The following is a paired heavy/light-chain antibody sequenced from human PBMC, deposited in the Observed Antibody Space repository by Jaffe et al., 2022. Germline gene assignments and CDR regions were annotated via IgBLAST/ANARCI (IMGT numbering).Light chain of an antibody. Sequence: DIQMTQSPSSLSASVGDRVTITCRASQGISNYLAWFQQKPGKAPKSLIYAASRLQSGVPSKFSGSGSGTDFTLTISSLQPEDFATYYCQQYNTYPYTFGQGTKLEIK. CDR3: QQYNTYPYT. J-gene: IGKJ2*01. V-gene: IGKV1-16*02. CDR1: QGISNY. CDR2: AAS.
Heavy chain of an antibody. J-gene: IGHJ2*01. CDR3: ARVDTVRYFDL. D-gene: IGHD4-17*01. CDR1: GGSISSSNW. CDR2: IYHSGST. Sequence: QVQLQESGPGLVTPSGTLSLTCAVSGGSISSSNWWTWVRQPPGKGLEWIGEIYHSGSTNYNPSLKSRVNISVDKSKNQLSLKLSSVTAADTALYYCARVDTVRYFDLWGRGTLVTVSS. V-gene: IGHV4-4*02.